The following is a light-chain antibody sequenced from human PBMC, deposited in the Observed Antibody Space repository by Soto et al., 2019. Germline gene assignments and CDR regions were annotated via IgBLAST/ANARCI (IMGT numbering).Light chain of an antibody. J-gene: IGLJ1*01. CDR1: KLGDKY. Sequence: SYELTQPPSVSVSPGQTASITCSGDKLGDKYACWYQQKPGQSPVLVIYQDSKRPSGIPERFSGSNSGNTATLTISGTQAIDDADYCCQAWDSITVVFGTGTKVTVL. V-gene: IGLV3-1*01. CDR2: QDS. CDR3: QAWDSITVV.